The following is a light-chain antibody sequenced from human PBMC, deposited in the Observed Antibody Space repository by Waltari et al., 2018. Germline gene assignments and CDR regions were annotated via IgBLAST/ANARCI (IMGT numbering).Light chain of an antibody. J-gene: IGKJ2*01. Sequence: EIVLTQSPATLSLSPGERANLSCRASQTVRTFLAWYQQKPGQASRLLIFDASSRATGIPAKFRGSGSGTDFTLTVSNLEPEDFAVYYCQQRSNWPYTFGQGTRVDIK. V-gene: IGKV3-11*01. CDR1: QTVRTF. CDR3: QQRSNWPYT. CDR2: DAS.